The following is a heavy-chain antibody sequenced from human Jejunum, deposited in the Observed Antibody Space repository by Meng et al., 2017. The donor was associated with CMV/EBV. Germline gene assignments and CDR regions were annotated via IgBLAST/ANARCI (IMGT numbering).Heavy chain of an antibody. CDR2: VYYSGST. Sequence: LQLEGSGPGLVKPSETPSLTCTMSGASISDSSYYWGWIRQPPGKGLEWIGSVYYSGSTYYNPSLESRVTISVDTSKNQFSLKLTSVTAADTATYYCARDPTPDGSDYWGRGTLVTVSS. V-gene: IGHV4-39*07. CDR1: GASISDSSYY. D-gene: IGHD3-10*01. CDR3: ARDPTPDGSDY. J-gene: IGHJ4*02.